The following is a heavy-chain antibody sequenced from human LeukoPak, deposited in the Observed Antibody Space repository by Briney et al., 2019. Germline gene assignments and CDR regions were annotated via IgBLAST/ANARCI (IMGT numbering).Heavy chain of an antibody. J-gene: IGHJ4*02. CDR1: GFPFSSHG. V-gene: IGHV3-23*01. D-gene: IGHD2-2*01. CDR3: AHGAMYQLDY. CDR2: IIGGGGST. Sequence: GGTLRLSCAASGFPFSSHGMSWVRQAPGKGLEWVSGIIGGGGSTYYADSVKGRFTISGDNSRNTLFLQMNSLRAEDAAVYYCAHGAMYQLDYWGQGTLVTVSS.